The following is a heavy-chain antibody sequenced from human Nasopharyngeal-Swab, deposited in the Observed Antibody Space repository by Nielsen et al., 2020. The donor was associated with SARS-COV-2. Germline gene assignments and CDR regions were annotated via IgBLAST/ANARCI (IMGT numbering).Heavy chain of an antibody. CDR1: AYNFRDYW. CDR2: IKSDGISI. CDR3: ARGRGSSTSMIGY. Sequence: GGSLRLSCVASAYNFRDYWMHWLRQAPGKGLVWVSRIKSDGISITYADSVKGRFTISRDDAKKTLYLQMNSLRAEDTAVYYCARGRGSSTSMIGYWGQGTLVTVSS. D-gene: IGHD2/OR15-2a*01. J-gene: IGHJ4*02. V-gene: IGHV3-74*03.